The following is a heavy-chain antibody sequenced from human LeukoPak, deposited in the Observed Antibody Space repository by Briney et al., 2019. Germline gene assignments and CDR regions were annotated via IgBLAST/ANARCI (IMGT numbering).Heavy chain of an antibody. D-gene: IGHD6-19*01. J-gene: IGHJ4*02. CDR2: IESASNYI. CDR1: GFSFSDYT. Sequence: PGGSLRLSCVASGFSFSDYTMNWFRQVPGEGLEWLSSIESASNYIYYADSVKGRFTISRDNAKNSLFLQMDSLTAEDTAVYYCAREATSGWFYFDHWGQGTLVAV. CDR3: AREATSGWFYFDH. V-gene: IGHV3-21*01.